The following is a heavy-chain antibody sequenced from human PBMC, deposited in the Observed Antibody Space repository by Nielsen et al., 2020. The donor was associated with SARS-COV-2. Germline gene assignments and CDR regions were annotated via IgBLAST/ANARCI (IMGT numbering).Heavy chain of an antibody. CDR1: GFIFSSYA. D-gene: IGHD1-26*01. J-gene: IGHJ4*02. CDR3: AKAGSHSYFDH. V-gene: IGHV3-23*01. CDR2: ISSSGGNT. Sequence: GESLKISCAASGFIFSSYAMNWVRQAPGKGLEWVSAISSSGGNTYYADSVKGRFTISRDNFKNALYLQMNSLRAEDTAVYYCAKAGSHSYFDHWGQGTLVTVSS.